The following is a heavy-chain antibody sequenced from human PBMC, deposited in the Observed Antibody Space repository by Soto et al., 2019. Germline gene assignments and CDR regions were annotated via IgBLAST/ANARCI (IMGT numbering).Heavy chain of an antibody. V-gene: IGHV3-74*01. J-gene: IGHJ4*02. CDR1: GFTFSSYW. CDR2: INSDGSST. D-gene: IGHD6-19*01. Sequence: EVQLVESGGGLVQPGGSLRLSCAASGFTFSSYWMHWVRQAPGKGLVWVSRINSDGSSTSYADSVKGRFTISRDNAKNTLYLQMNSLRAEDTAVYYCAMYTSGPGGFDCWGQGTLVTVSS. CDR3: AMYTSGPGGFDC.